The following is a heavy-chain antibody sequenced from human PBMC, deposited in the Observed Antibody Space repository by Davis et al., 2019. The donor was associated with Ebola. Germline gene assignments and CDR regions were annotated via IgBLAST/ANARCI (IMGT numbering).Heavy chain of an antibody. V-gene: IGHV3-23*01. CDR2: ISCSGGST. CDR1: GFTFSSYA. J-gene: IGHJ4*02. CDR3: AKDPAAANYYFDY. D-gene: IGHD6-13*01. Sequence: GESLKISCAASGFTFSSYAMSWVRHAPGKGLEWVSAISCSGGSTYYADSVKGRFTISRDNSKNTLYLQMNSLRAEDTAVYYCAKDPAAANYYFDYWGQGTLVTVSS.